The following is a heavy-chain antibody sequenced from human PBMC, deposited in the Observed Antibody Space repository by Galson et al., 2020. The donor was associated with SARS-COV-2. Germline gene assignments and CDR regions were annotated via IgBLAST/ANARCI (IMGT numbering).Heavy chain of an antibody. J-gene: IGHJ5*02. CDR3: ARDMMIGDFWSGYYVA. CDR1: GFTFSSYA. Sequence: GGSLRLSCAASGFTFSSYAMHWVRQAPGKGLEWVAVISYDGSNKYYADSVKGRFTISRDNSKNTLYLQMNSLRAEDTAVYYCARDMMIGDFWSGYYVAWGQGTLVTVSS. D-gene: IGHD3-3*01. V-gene: IGHV3-30-3*01. CDR2: ISYDGSNK.